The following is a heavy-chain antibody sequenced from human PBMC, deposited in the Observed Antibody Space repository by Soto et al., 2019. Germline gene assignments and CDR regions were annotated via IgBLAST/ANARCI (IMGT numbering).Heavy chain of an antibody. D-gene: IGHD2-8*01. CDR1: GGSISSYY. V-gene: IGHV4-59*01. CDR3: ARASGVYAFDY. CDR2: IYYSGST. J-gene: IGHJ4*02. Sequence: ETLSLTCTVSGGSISSYYWSWIRQPPGKGLEWIGYIYYSGSTNYNPSLKSRVTISVDTSKNQLSLKLSSVTAADTAVYYCARASGVYAFDYWGQGTLVTVSS.